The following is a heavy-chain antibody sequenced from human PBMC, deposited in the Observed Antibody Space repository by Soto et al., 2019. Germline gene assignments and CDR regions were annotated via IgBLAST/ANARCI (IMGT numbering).Heavy chain of an antibody. D-gene: IGHD3-9*01. CDR3: ARRYYVILTGYYTSGMDV. V-gene: IGHV5-51*01. CDR2: IYPGDSDT. CDR1: GYSFTSYW. Sequence: GESLKISCKGSGYSFTSYWIGWVRQMPGKGLEWMGIIYPGDSDTRYSPSLQGQVPSPADKSISPAYLQWSSLKASDTAMYYCARRYYVILTGYYTSGMDVWGQGTTGTVPS. J-gene: IGHJ6*02.